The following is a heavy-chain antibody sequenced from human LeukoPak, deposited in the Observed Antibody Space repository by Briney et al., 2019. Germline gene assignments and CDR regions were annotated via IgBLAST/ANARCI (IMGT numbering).Heavy chain of an antibody. V-gene: IGHV3-48*01. D-gene: IGHD6-19*01. CDR1: GFTFSSYS. J-gene: IGHJ4*02. CDR3: ASSSRWFDY. Sequence: PGGSLRLSCAASGFTFSSYSMNWVRQAPGKGLEWVSYISSSSDTIHYADSVKGRFTMSRDNAKNSLYLQMNSLRADDTAVYYCASSSRWFDYWGQGTLVTVSS. CDR2: ISSSSDTI.